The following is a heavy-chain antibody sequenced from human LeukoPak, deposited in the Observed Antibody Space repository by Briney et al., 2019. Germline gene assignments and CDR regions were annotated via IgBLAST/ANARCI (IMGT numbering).Heavy chain of an antibody. J-gene: IGHJ4*02. CDR2: INPNSGAT. D-gene: IGHD2-2*02. CDR1: GYTFTGYY. V-gene: IGHV1-2*02. Sequence: ASVKVSCKASGYTFTGYYMHWVRQAPGQGLELMRWINPNSGATNYAQKFQGRVTMTRDTSISTAYMELSRLRSDDTAVYYCARGDIVVVPAAISEALAIDYWGQGTLVTVSS. CDR3: ARGDIVVVPAAISEALAIDY.